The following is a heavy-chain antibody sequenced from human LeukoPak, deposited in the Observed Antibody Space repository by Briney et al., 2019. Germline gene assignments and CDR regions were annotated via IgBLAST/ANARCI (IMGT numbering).Heavy chain of an antibody. D-gene: IGHD3-22*01. J-gene: IGHJ4*02. Sequence: PSETLSLTCTVSGDSINTSSYYWGWGWIRQPPGKGLEWIGFISYTGSTYYTPSLKSRVTISVDTSKNQFSLKVSSVTATDTAVYYCARLRTGGYYDYWGQGTLVTVSS. CDR2: ISYTGST. CDR1: GDSINTSSYY. V-gene: IGHV4-39*01. CDR3: ARLRTGGYYDY.